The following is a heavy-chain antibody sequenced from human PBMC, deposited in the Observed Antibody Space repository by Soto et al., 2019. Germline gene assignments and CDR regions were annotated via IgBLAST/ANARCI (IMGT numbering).Heavy chain of an antibody. V-gene: IGHV3-23*01. Sequence: GGALRLSCAASEFTFSSYAMSWVRQAPGKGLEWVSAISGSGGSTYYADSVKGRFTISRGNSKNTLYLKMNSLRAEDTAVYYCLTGTPHFDYWGLGTLVTVSS. D-gene: IGHD1-7*01. CDR3: LTGTPHFDY. J-gene: IGHJ4*01. CDR1: EFTFSSYA. CDR2: ISGSGGST.